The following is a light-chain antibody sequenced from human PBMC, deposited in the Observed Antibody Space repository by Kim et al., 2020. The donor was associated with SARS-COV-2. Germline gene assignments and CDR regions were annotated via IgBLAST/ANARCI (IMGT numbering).Light chain of an antibody. CDR2: TAS. Sequence: DIQMTQSPSAMSASLGDRVTITCRASQDISNYLAWFQQKPGKVPQRLIYTASTLQSGVPSRFSGSGSGTEFTLTISSLQPEDFATYYCLQHSSYPLTFGGGTKVDIK. CDR3: LQHSSYPLT. J-gene: IGKJ4*01. CDR1: QDISNY. V-gene: IGKV1-17*03.